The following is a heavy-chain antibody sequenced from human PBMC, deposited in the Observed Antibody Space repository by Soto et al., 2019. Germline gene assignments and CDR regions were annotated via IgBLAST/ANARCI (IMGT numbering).Heavy chain of an antibody. V-gene: IGHV1-3*01. D-gene: IGHD2-8*02. J-gene: IGHJ4*01. CDR2: INADNGDR. CDR1: GYTLTRYG. Sequence: QVQLVQSGAEVKKPGASMTVSCKASGYTLTRYGLHWVRQAPGQRLEWMGWINADNGDRKYAPKFQGRITITRDTSATTIYMELTSLRSEDTAVYFCARDTENFDHWGQGTLVTVSS. CDR3: ARDTENFDH.